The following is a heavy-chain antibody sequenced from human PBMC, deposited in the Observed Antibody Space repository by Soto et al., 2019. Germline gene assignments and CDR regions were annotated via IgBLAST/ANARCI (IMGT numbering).Heavy chain of an antibody. CDR3: ARGGYSGYDDPTYYYYGMDV. CDR1: GYTFTGYY. D-gene: IGHD5-12*01. V-gene: IGHV1-2*02. CDR2: INPSSGGT. Sequence: ASVKVSCKASGYTFTGYYMHWVRQAPGQGLEWMGWINPSSGGTNYAQKFQGRVTMTRDTSISTAYMELSRLRSDDTAVYYCARGGYSGYDDPTYYYYGMDVWGQGTTVTVSS. J-gene: IGHJ6*02.